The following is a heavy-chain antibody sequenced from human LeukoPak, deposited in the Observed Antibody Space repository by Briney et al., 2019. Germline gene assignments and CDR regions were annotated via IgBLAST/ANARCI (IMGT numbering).Heavy chain of an antibody. V-gene: IGHV4-38-2*01. CDR3: ERGFCSSIDCYNDAFV. Sequence: SETLSLTCAVSGYSISSGFYWVWIRQSPGKGLEWLASIYGGGTTYYNPALKNRLTISLDTSKNHFSVNLTSVTAADRAVYYCERGFCSSIDCYNDAFVGGQGTMVSVSS. CDR2: IYGGGTT. CDR1: GYSISSGFY. J-gene: IGHJ3*01. D-gene: IGHD2-2*02.